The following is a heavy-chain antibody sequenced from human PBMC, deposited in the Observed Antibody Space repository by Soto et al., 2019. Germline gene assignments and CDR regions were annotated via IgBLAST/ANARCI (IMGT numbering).Heavy chain of an antibody. J-gene: IGHJ4*02. CDR2: IYYSGST. CDR3: ARSFTWWPTPKYFDY. V-gene: IGHV4-31*03. D-gene: IGHD2-15*01. Sequence: TLSLTCTVSGGSISSGGYYWSWIRQHPGKGLEWIGYIYYSGSTYYNPSLKSRVTISVDTSKNQFSLKLSSVTAADTAVYYCARSFTWWPTPKYFDYWGQGTLVTVSS. CDR1: GGSISSGGYY.